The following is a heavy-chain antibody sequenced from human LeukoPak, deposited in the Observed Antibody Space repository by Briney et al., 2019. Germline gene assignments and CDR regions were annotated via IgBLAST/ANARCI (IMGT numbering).Heavy chain of an antibody. Sequence: SVKVSCKASGGTFSNYAISWVRQAPGQGLEWMGGIIPIFGTANYAQKFQGRVTITADESTSTAYMELSSLRSEDTAVYYCARGPIHINYYDSSGYYYYFDYWGQGTLVTVSS. CDR3: ARGPIHINYYDSSGYYYYFDY. D-gene: IGHD3-22*01. J-gene: IGHJ4*02. V-gene: IGHV1-69*13. CDR1: GGTFSNYA. CDR2: IIPIFGTA.